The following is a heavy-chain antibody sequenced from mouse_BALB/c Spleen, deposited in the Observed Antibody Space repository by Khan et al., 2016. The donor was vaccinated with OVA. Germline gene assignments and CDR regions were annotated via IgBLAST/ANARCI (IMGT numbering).Heavy chain of an antibody. CDR2: INSNTGEA. CDR1: GYTFTNYG. V-gene: IGHV9-3-1*01. Sequence: QIQLVQSGPELKKPGETVKISCKASGYTFTNYGMNWAKQAPGKGLKWMGWINSNTGEATYADDFKGRFAFSLETSASTAYLQIKNLKNEDTATYFCVRGGRRAMDYWGQGTSVTVSS. J-gene: IGHJ4*01. CDR3: VRGGRRAMDY. D-gene: IGHD3-3*01.